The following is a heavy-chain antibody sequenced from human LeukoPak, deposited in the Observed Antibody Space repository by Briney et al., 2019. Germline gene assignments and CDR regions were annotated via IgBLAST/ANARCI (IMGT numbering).Heavy chain of an antibody. CDR2: IYYSGST. CDR1: GGSISSSSYY. V-gene: IGHV4-39*01. Sequence: SETLSLTCTVSGGSISSSSYYWGWIRQPPGKGLEWIGSIYYSGSTYYNPSLKSRVTISVDTSKNQFSLKLSSVTAADTAVYYCVRQNRNYYSSSWYDDYWGQGTLVTVSS. CDR3: VRQNRNYYSSSWYDDY. D-gene: IGHD6-13*01. J-gene: IGHJ4*02.